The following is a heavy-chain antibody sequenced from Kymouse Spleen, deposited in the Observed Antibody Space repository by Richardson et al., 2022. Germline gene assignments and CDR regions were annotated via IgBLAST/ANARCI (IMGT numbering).Heavy chain of an antibody. D-gene: IGHD4-11,IGHD4-11*01. CDR3: AREGTVTTDYYYGMDV. CDR1: GGSISSGGYY. V-gene: IGHV4-31*03. CDR2: IYYSGST. Sequence: QVQLQESGPGLVKPSQTLSLTCTVSGGSISSGGYYWSWIRQHPGKGLEWIGYIYYSGSTYYNPSLKSRVTISVDTSKNQFSLKLSSVTAADTAVYYCAREGTVTTDYYYGMDVWGQGTTVTVSS. J-gene: IGHJ6*02.